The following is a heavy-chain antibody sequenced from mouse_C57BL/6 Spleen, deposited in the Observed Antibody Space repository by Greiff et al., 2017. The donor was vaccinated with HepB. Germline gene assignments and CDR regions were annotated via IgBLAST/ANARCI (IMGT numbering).Heavy chain of an antibody. Sequence: QVHVKQPGTELVKPGASVKLSCKASGYTFTSYWMHWVKQRPGQGLEWIGNINPSNGGTNYNEKFKSKATLTVDKSSSTAYMQLSSLTSEDSAVYYCARSPPLLRFDYWGQGTTLTVSS. J-gene: IGHJ2*01. V-gene: IGHV1-53*01. CDR2: INPSNGGT. CDR3: ARSPPLLRFDY. CDR1: GYTFTSYW. D-gene: IGHD1-1*01.